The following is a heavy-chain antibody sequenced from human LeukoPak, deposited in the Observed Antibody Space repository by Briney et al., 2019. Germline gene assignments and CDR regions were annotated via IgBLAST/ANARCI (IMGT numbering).Heavy chain of an antibody. CDR2: IYHSGST. D-gene: IGHD6-13*01. J-gene: IGHJ4*02. V-gene: IGHV4-34*01. CDR3: ARRYSSSWYFDY. CDR1: GFTFSDYY. Sequence: KTGGSLRLSCAASGFTFSDYYMSWIRQAPGKGLEWIGEIYHSGSTNYNPSLKSRVTISVDTSKNQFSLKLSPVTAADTAVYYCARRYSSSWYFDYWGQGTLVTVSS.